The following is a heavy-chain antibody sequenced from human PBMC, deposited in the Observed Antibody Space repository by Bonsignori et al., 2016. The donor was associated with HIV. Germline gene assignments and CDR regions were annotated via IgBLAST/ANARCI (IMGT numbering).Heavy chain of an antibody. D-gene: IGHD6-13*01. V-gene: IGHV1-18*01. J-gene: IGHJ5*02. Sequence: WVRQAPGQGLEWMGWISPHNGYTNYAQKFQGRVTMTTDTSTTTAYMELRSLTVNDTAVYFCASGRSWDDPWGQGTLVTVSS. CDR2: ISPHNGYT. CDR3: ASGRSWDDP.